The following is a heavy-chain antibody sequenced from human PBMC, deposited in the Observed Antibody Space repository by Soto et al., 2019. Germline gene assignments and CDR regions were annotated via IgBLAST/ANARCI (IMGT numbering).Heavy chain of an antibody. V-gene: IGHV3-23*01. CDR1: GFTFSSYA. D-gene: IGHD2-15*01. CDR3: AKVPGGYCSGGSCSLYFDY. CDR2: ISGSGGST. Sequence: PGGSLRLSCAASGFTFSSYAMSWVRQAPGKGLEWVSAISGSGGSTYYADSVKGRFTISRDNSKNTLYLQMNSLRAEDTAVYYCAKVPGGYCSGGSCSLYFDYWSQGTLVTVSS. J-gene: IGHJ4*02.